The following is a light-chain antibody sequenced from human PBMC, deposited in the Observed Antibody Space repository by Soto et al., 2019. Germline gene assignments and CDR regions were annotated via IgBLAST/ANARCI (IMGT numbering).Light chain of an antibody. Sequence: QSVLTQPPSASGTPGQMVTISCSGSSSSIGTNYVYWYQHLPGAAPQLIIYRNNERPSGVPDRFSGSKSGTSASLAISGLRSEDEADYYCAAWDDSLSGYVFATGTKVTVL. J-gene: IGLJ1*01. V-gene: IGLV1-47*01. CDR2: RNN. CDR3: AAWDDSLSGYV. CDR1: SSSIGTNY.